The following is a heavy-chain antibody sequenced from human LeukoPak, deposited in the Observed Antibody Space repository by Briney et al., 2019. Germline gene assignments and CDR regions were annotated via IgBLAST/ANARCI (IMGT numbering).Heavy chain of an antibody. J-gene: IGHJ4*02. D-gene: IGHD1-20*01. CDR2: ISGDGGST. CDR3: AKDTPPSLYNWNDEPSRNYFDY. CDR1: GFTFDDYA. V-gene: IGHV3-43*02. Sequence: GGSLRLSCAASGFTFDDYAMHWVRQAPGKGLEWVSLISGDGGSTYYADSVKGRFTISRDNSKNSLYLQMNSLRTEDTALYYCAKDTPPSLYNWNDEPSRNYFDYWGQGTLVTVSS.